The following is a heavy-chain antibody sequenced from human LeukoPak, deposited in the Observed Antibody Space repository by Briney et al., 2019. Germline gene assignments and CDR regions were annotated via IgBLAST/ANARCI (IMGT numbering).Heavy chain of an antibody. D-gene: IGHD5-18*01. J-gene: IGHJ4*02. Sequence: PGGSLRLSCAASGFTFSNYAMTWVRQAPGKGLKWVSSISASGGSTYYADSVKGRFTISRDNSKNTLYLQMNSLRADDTAVYYCANGLRGYSYYWGQGTLVTVSS. CDR1: GFTFSNYA. CDR2: ISASGGST. CDR3: ANGLRGYSYY. V-gene: IGHV3-23*01.